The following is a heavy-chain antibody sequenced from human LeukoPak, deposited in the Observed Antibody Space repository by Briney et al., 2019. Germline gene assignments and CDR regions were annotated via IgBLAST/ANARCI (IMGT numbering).Heavy chain of an antibody. D-gene: IGHD3-16*01. CDR3: ALGGIYGPADY. Sequence: SETLSLTCTVSGYSISSDYYWGWIRQPPGKGLEWIGSIYHSGSTYYNPSLKSRVTISVDTSKKQFSLKLSSVTAADTAVYYCALGGIYGPADYWGQGTLVTLSS. CDR1: GYSISSDYY. V-gene: IGHV4-38-2*02. J-gene: IGHJ4*02. CDR2: IYHSGST.